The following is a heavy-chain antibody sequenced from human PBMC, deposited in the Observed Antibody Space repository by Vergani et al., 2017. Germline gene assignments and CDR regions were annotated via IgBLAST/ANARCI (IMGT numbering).Heavy chain of an antibody. CDR3: ARLGDGYYYHGFDI. D-gene: IGHD3-3*01. V-gene: IGHV5-51*01. CDR1: GFSFSTYW. Sequence: EVQLVQSGAEVNTPGESLKIPCTGSGFSFSTYWIGWARQMPGKGLEWLGLIFTVDSQIRSRLSFQGRVTISAAKSISTAYLQWYSLQASDTAMYYCARLGDGYYYHGFDIWGQGTAVTVSS. J-gene: IGHJ3*02. CDR2: IFTVDSQI.